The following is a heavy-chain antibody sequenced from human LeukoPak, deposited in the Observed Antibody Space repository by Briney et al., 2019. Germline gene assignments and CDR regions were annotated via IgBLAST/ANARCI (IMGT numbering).Heavy chain of an antibody. D-gene: IGHD2-2*01. CDR1: GYTFTGYY. CDR2: INPNSGGT. Sequence: ASVKVSCKASGYTFTGYYMHWVRQAPGQGLEWMGWINPNSGGTNYAQKFQGRVTMTRDTSISTAYMELSRLRSDDTAVYYCARNHRVVPASPMRYWGQGTLVTVSS. J-gene: IGHJ4*02. CDR3: ARNHRVVPASPMRY. V-gene: IGHV1-2*02.